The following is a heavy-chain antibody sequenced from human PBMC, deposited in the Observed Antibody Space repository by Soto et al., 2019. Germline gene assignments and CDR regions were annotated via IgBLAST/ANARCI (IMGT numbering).Heavy chain of an antibody. Sequence: SVKVSCKASGGTFSSYAISWVRQAPGQGLEWMGGIIPIFGTANYAQKFQGRVTITADESTSTAYMELSSLRSEDTAVYYCARVLRFLEWLPPPYYYGMDVWGQGTTVTVSS. J-gene: IGHJ6*02. CDR3: ARVLRFLEWLPPPYYYGMDV. V-gene: IGHV1-69*13. CDR2: IIPIFGTA. CDR1: GGTFSSYA. D-gene: IGHD3-3*01.